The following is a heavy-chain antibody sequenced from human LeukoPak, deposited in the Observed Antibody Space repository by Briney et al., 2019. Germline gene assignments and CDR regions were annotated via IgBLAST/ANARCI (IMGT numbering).Heavy chain of an antibody. Sequence: ASVKVSCKASGYTFSNYGISWVRQAPGQGLEWMGWMNPNSGNTGYAQKFQGRVTMTRDTSISTAYMELSRLRSDDTAVYYCARDWGCSSTSCYKEIDYWGQGTLVTVSS. V-gene: IGHV1-8*02. CDR1: GYTFSNYG. CDR2: MNPNSGNT. J-gene: IGHJ4*02. CDR3: ARDWGCSSTSCYKEIDY. D-gene: IGHD2-2*02.